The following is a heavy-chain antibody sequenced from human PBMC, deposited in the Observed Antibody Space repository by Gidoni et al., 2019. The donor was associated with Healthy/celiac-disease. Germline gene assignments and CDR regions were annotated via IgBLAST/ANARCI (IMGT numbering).Heavy chain of an antibody. J-gene: IGHJ4*02. V-gene: IGHV4-4*07. CDR2: IYTSGGT. CDR1: GGSLSSYY. D-gene: IGHD5-18*01. CDR3: ARDRYLGYFENFDY. Sequence: QVQLQDSGPGLVKPWETLSPTCTVSGGSLSSYYWSWILRPPGKGLEWIGRIYTSGGTNYTPSLKSRVTMSVDTFKNQSSLKLSSVTAAGPAVYYCARDRYLGYFENFDYCGQGTLVTVSS.